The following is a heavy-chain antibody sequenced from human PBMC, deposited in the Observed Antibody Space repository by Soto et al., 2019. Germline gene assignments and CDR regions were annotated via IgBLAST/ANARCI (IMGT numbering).Heavy chain of an antibody. CDR3: ARDRGSGSYDWYFDL. CDR2: IIPIFGTA. Sequence: QVQLVQSGAEVKTPGSSVKVSCKASGGTFSSYAISWVRQAPGQGLEWMGGIIPIFGTANYAQKFQGRVTITADESTSTAYMALSSLRSEDTAVYYCARDRGSGSYDWYFDLWGRGTLVTVSS. CDR1: GGTFSSYA. D-gene: IGHD3-10*01. J-gene: IGHJ2*01. V-gene: IGHV1-69*01.